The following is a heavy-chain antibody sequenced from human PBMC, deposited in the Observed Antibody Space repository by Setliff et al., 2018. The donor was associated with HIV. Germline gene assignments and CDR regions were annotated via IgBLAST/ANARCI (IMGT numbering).Heavy chain of an antibody. V-gene: IGHV3-15*01. J-gene: IGHJ4*02. D-gene: IGHD2-2*02. CDR1: GFTFNSAW. CDR3: PTVHYCSSSRCYIIDY. CDR2: IKSKTDGGTA. Sequence: GGSLRLSCVASGFTFNSAWMTWVRQAPGKGLEWVGRIKSKTDGGTADYAAPVKGRFTISRDDSKNTLYLQMNSLKTEDTAVYYCPTVHYCSSSRCYIIDYWGQGTLVTVSS.